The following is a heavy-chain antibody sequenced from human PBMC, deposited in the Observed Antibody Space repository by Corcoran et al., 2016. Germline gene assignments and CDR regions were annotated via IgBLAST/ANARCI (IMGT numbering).Heavy chain of an antibody. CDR1: GFTFSDYT. CDR3: ARDLNWAFDS. V-gene: IGHV3-48*04. J-gene: IGHJ4*02. Sequence: EVQLVESGGGLVQPGGSLRLSCAASGFTFSDYTMNWVRQAPGKGLEWISFISSSSSDIRYSDSVKGRFTTSRDNAKNSLYVQMNSLRAKDTAVYYCARDLNWAFDSWGQGILVTVSS. D-gene: IGHD7-27*01. CDR2: ISSSSSDI.